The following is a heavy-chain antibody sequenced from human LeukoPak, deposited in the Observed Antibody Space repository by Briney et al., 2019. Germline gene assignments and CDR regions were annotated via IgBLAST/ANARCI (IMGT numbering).Heavy chain of an antibody. V-gene: IGHV1-2*02. D-gene: IGHD3-3*01. CDR2: INPNSGGT. CDR1: GYTFTGCY. CDR3: ARASYYDFNRMTFDI. Sequence: ASVKVSCKASGYTFTGCYMHWVRQAPGQGLEWMGWINPNSGGTNYAQKFQGRVTMTRDTSISTAYMELSRLRSDDTAVYYCARASYYDFNRMTFDIWGQGTMVTVSS. J-gene: IGHJ3*02.